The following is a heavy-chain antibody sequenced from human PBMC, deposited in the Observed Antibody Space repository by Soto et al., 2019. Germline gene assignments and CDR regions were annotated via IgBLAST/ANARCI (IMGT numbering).Heavy chain of an antibody. CDR2: INQDESQK. J-gene: IGHJ4*02. V-gene: IGHV3-7*01. CDR3: ATKVVIGGIGFVDY. Sequence: PGGSLRLSCAASGFTFSNYAMSWVRQAPGEGLEWVANINQDESQKYYADSVKGRFSISRDNARNALYLHMNSLRVEDAAVYYCATKVVIGGIGFVDYWGQGILVTVSS. CDR1: GFTFSNYA. D-gene: IGHD2-15*01.